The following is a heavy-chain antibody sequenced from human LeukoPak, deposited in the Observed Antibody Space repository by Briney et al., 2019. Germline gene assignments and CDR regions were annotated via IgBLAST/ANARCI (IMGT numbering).Heavy chain of an antibody. D-gene: IGHD1-1*01. CDR1: GFTFSSYA. Sequence: PGGSLRLSCAASGFTFSSYATSWVRQAPGKGLEWVSAISGSGGSTYYADSVKGRFTISRDNSKNTLYLQMNSLRAEDSAEYYCAKSLLTTATGTGRAFDIWGQGTMVTVSA. CDR2: ISGSGGST. J-gene: IGHJ3*02. CDR3: AKSLLTTATGTGRAFDI. V-gene: IGHV3-23*01.